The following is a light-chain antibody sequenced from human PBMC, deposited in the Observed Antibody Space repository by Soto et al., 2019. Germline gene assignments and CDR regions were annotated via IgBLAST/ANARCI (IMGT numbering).Light chain of an antibody. CDR1: QSVDSN. V-gene: IGKV3-15*01. J-gene: IGKJ5*01. Sequence: EILMTQSPATLSVSPGERATLSCRASQSVDSNLAWYQQKPGQAPRLLIYGASTRATGISARFSGSGSGTEFTLTISSLQSEDFATYYCQQSYSTPITFGQGTRLEIK. CDR3: QQSYSTPIT. CDR2: GAS.